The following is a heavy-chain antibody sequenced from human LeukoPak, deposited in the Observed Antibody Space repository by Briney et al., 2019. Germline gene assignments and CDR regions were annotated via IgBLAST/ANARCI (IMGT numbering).Heavy chain of an antibody. V-gene: IGHV4-39*07. D-gene: IGHD2-8*01. CDR3: ARGARYCTNGVCYHYYYYYGMDV. J-gene: IGHJ6*02. CDR1: GGSIRSSYYY. CDR2: INHSGST. Sequence: SETLSLTCTVSGGSIRSSYYYWSWIRQPPGKGLEWIGEINHSGSTNYNPSLKSRVTISVDTSKNQFSLKLSSVTAADTAVYYCARGARYCTNGVCYHYYYYYGMDVWGQGTTVTVSS.